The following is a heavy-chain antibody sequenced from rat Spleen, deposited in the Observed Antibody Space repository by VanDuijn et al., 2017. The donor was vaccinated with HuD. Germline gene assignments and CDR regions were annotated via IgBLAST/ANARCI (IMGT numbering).Heavy chain of an antibody. Sequence: EVQLVESGGGLVQPGRSMKLSCAVPGFTFSNYYMAWVRQAPTKGLEWVASLTNSGGSTYYRDSVKGRFTISRDNAKSTLFLQMDSLRSEETATYYCASNEYWGRGVMVTVSS. CDR1: GFTFSNYY. J-gene: IGHJ2*01. V-gene: IGHV5S11*01. CDR3: ASNEY. CDR2: LTNSGGST.